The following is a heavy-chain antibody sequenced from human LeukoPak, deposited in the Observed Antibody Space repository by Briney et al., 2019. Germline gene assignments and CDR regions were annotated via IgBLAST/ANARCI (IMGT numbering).Heavy chain of an antibody. CDR2: INTNTGNP. J-gene: IGHJ6*02. D-gene: IGHD2-21*01. Sequence: VASVKVSCKASGYTFTSYAMNWVRQAPGQGLEWMGWINTNTGNPTYAQGFTGRFVFSLDTSVSTAYLQISSLKAEDTAVYYCARKPSCGHCYYGMDVWGQGTTVTVSS. CDR1: GYTFTSYA. CDR3: ARKPSCGHCYYGMDV. V-gene: IGHV7-4-1*02.